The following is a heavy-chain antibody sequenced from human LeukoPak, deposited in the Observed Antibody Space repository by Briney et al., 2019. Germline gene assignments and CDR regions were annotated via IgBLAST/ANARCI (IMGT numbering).Heavy chain of an antibody. D-gene: IGHD2-15*01. CDR1: GGSITSHY. CDR2: IDYSGST. Sequence: SETLSLTCTVSGGSITSHYWSWIRQPPGKGLEWIGYIDYSGSTNYNPSLKSRVTISVDTSKNQFSLKLRSVTAADTAVYYCARGLGGHCTGGSCYLFAYWGQETLVTVSS. V-gene: IGHV4-59*11. J-gene: IGHJ4*02. CDR3: ARGLGGHCTGGSCYLFAY.